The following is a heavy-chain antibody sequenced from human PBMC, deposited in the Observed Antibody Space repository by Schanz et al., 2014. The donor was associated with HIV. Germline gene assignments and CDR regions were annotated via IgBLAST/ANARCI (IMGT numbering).Heavy chain of an antibody. J-gene: IGHJ5*02. CDR1: GYTFSSYD. D-gene: IGHD6-6*01. CDR2: MNPNSGHT. CDR3: ARARAKIEGRPVGNWFDP. V-gene: IGHV1-8*01. Sequence: QVQLVQSGAEVKNPGASVKVSCKASGYTFSSYDINWVRQATGQGLEWMGWMNPNSGHTGYAQKFQGRVDMTRTTSIRTADMELRGLTSEDTAVYFCARARAKIEGRPVGNWFDPWGQGTLVTVSS.